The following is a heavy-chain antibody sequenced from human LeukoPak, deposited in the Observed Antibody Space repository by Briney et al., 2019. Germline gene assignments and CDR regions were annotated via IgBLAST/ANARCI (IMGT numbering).Heavy chain of an antibody. D-gene: IGHD6-19*01. V-gene: IGHV3-21*01. CDR2: ITSSAYI. CDR3: AKDYSSGTRVKYYFDY. J-gene: IGHJ4*02. CDR1: GFTFSTYS. Sequence: GGSLRLSCAASGFTFSTYSMNWVRQAPGEGLECVSSITSSAYIYYADSVKGRFTISRDDAKNSLYLQMNSLRAEDTAVYYCAKDYSSGTRVKYYFDYWGQGTLVTVSS.